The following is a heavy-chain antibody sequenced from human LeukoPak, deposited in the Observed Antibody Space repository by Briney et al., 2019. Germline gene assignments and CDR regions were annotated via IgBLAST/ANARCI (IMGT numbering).Heavy chain of an antibody. V-gene: IGHV3-11*01. CDR3: ARGKDPTDWGWFDP. D-gene: IGHD3-16*01. J-gene: IGHJ5*02. CDR2: ISNSGGTI. Sequence: PGGSLRLSCAASGFTFSDYYMSWIRQAPGKGLEWVSYISNSGGTIYYADSVKGRFTISRDNAKNSLYLQMNSLRAEDTAVYYCARGKDPTDWGWFDPWGQGTLVTVSS. CDR1: GFTFSDYY.